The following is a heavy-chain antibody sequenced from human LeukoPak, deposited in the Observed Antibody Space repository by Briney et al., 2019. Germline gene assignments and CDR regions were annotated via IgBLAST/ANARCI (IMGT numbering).Heavy chain of an antibody. D-gene: IGHD1-26*01. J-gene: IGHJ4*02. CDR2: IYTSGST. Sequence: SQTLSLTCNVSGGSISSGSDYWSWIRQPAGKGLEWIGRIYTSGSTNYNPSLKRRVTISVDTSKNQFSLKLTSVTAADTAVYYCARESLGPPYYFDYWGQGTLVTVSS. CDR1: GGSISSGSDY. CDR3: ARESLGPPYYFDY. V-gene: IGHV4-61*02.